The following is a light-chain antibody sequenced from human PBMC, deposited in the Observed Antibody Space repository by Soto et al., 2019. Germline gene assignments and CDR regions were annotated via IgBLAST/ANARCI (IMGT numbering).Light chain of an antibody. Sequence: DIQMTQSPSTLSGSVGDRVTITCRASQTISSWLAWYQQKPGKAPKILIYKASSLESGVPSRFSGSGSGTEFTLTISSLQPDDFAVYYCQQYGSSPPGTFGQGTRLEIK. J-gene: IGKJ5*01. V-gene: IGKV1-5*03. CDR2: KAS. CDR3: QQYGSSPPGT. CDR1: QTISSW.